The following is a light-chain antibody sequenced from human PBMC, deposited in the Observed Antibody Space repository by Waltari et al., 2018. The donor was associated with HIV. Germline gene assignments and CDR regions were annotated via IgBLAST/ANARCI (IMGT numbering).Light chain of an antibody. Sequence: QSALTQTASVSGSPGQSITIPCTGTSRDVGGYDHVPWYQQHPGKAPKLVLYEVYNRPSGISHRFSGSKSGNTASLTISGLQAEDEADYFCSSYTSSNTLVFGGGTKVTVL. V-gene: IGLV2-14*01. CDR1: SRDVGGYDH. J-gene: IGLJ2*01. CDR2: EVY. CDR3: SSYTSSNTLV.